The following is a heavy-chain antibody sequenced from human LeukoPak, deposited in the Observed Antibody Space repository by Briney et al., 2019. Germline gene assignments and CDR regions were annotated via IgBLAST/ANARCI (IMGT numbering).Heavy chain of an antibody. CDR2: IILIFGTA. V-gene: IGHV1-69*13. J-gene: IGHJ4*02. CDR1: GGTFTKY. CDR3: ARGEVPPHYFDY. Sequence: SVKVSCKAFGGTFTKYISWGRKGPGPGLGWVGGIILIFGTANYAQKFQGRVTITADESTSTAYMELSSLRSEDTAVYYCARGEVPPHYFDYWGQGTLVTVSS.